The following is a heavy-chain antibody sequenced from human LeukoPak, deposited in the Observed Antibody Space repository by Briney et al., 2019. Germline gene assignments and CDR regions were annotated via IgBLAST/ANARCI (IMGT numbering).Heavy chain of an antibody. CDR3: TTYYYGSGVFESVLDY. CDR1: GFTFSNAW. V-gene: IGHV3-15*01. J-gene: IGHJ4*02. D-gene: IGHD3-10*01. Sequence: GGSLRLSCAASGFTFSNAWMSWVRQAPGKGLEWVGRIKSKTDGGTTDYAAPVKGRFTISRDDSKNTLYLQMNSLKTEDTAVYYCTTYYYGSGVFESVLDYSGQGTLVTVSS. CDR2: IKSKTDGGTT.